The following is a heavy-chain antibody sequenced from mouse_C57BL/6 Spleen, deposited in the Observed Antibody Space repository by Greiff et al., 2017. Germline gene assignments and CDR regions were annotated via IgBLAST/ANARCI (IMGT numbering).Heavy chain of an antibody. Sequence: EVKLVESVAELVRPGASVKLSCTASGFNIKNTYMPWVKQRPEQGLEWIGRIDPANGNTKYAPKFQGKATITADTSSNTAYLQLSSLTSEDTAIYYCARDYYGSSYYAMDYWGQGTSVTVSS. V-gene: IGHV14-3*01. CDR3: ARDYYGSSYYAMDY. CDR1: GFNIKNTY. CDR2: IDPANGNT. D-gene: IGHD1-1*01. J-gene: IGHJ4*01.